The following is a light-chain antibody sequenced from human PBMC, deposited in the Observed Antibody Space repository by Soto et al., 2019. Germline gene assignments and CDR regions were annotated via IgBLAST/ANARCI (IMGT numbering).Light chain of an antibody. CDR3: QQYGFSPIT. CDR1: QSVSSSY. Sequence: EIVLTQSPGTLSFSPWEGATLSCRASQSVSSSYLAWYQQKPGQAPRLLIYGASTRATGIPDRFSGSGSGAEYALTISRLEPEDFAVYSCQQYGFSPITFGQGTRLEIK. J-gene: IGKJ5*01. V-gene: IGKV3-20*01. CDR2: GAS.